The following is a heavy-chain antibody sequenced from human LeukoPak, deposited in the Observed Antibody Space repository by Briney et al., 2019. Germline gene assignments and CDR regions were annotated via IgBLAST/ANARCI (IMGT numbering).Heavy chain of an antibody. CDR1: GFTFSSYA. D-gene: IGHD6-13*01. V-gene: IGHV3-64*01. CDR3: AREGWDASSSWYSEPTPYFDY. Sequence: GGSLRLPCAASGFTFSSYAMHWVRQAPGKGLEYVSDISSDGGSTHYANSVKGRFTISRDNSKNTLYLQMRSLRAEDMAVYYCAREGWDASSSWYSEPTPYFDYWGQGTLVTVSS. CDR2: ISSDGGST. J-gene: IGHJ4*02.